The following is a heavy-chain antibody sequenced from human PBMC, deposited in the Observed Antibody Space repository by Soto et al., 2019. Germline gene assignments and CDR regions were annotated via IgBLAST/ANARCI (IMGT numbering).Heavy chain of an antibody. D-gene: IGHD2-15*01. CDR1: GGTFSSYA. Sequence: SVKVSCKASGGTFSSYAISWVRQAPGQGLEWMGGIIPIFGTANYAQKFQGRVTITADESTSTAYMELSSLRSEDTAVYYCARDQVVVVVAAKSNYGMDVWGQGTTVTVSS. CDR3: ARDQVVVVVAAKSNYGMDV. J-gene: IGHJ6*02. CDR2: IIPIFGTA. V-gene: IGHV1-69*13.